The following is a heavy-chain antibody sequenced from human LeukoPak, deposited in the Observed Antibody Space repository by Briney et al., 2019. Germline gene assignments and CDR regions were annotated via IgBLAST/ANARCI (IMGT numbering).Heavy chain of an antibody. Sequence: GGSLRLSCAASGFTFSNYPMAWVRQAPGKGLEWVSAISGNGGRTYSADSVQGRFTISRDNSKNTVYLQMDNLRAEDSAMYYCAKAHSISWPYAFDSWGQGTLVTVSS. CDR3: AKAHSISWPYAFDS. J-gene: IGHJ4*02. CDR2: ISGNGGRT. D-gene: IGHD6-13*01. V-gene: IGHV3-23*01. CDR1: GFTFSNYP.